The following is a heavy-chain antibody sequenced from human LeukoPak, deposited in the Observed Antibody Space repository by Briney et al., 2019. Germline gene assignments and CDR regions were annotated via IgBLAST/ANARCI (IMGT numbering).Heavy chain of an antibody. CDR2: IYYSGST. CDR1: GGSTSSSSYY. CDR3: ARVAFMVRGVIYWFDP. V-gene: IGHV4-39*07. D-gene: IGHD3-10*01. J-gene: IGHJ5*02. Sequence: PSETLSLTCTVSGGSTSSSSYYWGWIRQPPGKGLEWIGSIYYSGSTYYNPSLKSRVTISVDTSKNQFSLKLSSVTAADTAVYYCARVAFMVRGVIYWFDPWGQGTLVTVSS.